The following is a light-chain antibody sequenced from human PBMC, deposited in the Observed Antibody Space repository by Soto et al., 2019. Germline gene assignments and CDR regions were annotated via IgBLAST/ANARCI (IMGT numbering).Light chain of an antibody. Sequence: EIVMTQSPATPSVSPGERATLSCRASQGVYRNLAWYQQKPGQAPRLLIYGTSTRATGVPARFSGSGSGTEFTLTISSLQSEDFAVYYCLQYNNWPPTYTFGQGTKVDIK. V-gene: IGKV3-15*01. CDR3: LQYNNWPPTYT. J-gene: IGKJ2*01. CDR2: GTS. CDR1: QGVYRN.